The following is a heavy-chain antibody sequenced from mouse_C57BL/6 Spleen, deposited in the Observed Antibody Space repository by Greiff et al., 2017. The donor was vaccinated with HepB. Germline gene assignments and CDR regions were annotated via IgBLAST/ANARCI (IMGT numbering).Heavy chain of an antibody. J-gene: IGHJ2*01. CDR3: AIWDIVTYYFDY. D-gene: IGHD2-5*01. CDR2: IHPSDSDT. V-gene: IGHV1-74*01. Sequence: QVHVKQPGAELVKPGASVKVSCKASGYTFTSYWMHWVKQRPGQGLEWIGRIHPSDSDTNYNQKFKGKATLTVDKSSSTAYMQLSSLTSEDSAVYYCAIWDIVTYYFDYWGQGTTLTVSS. CDR1: GYTFTSYW.